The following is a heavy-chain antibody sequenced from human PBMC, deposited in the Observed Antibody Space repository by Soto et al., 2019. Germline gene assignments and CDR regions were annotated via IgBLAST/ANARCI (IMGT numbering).Heavy chain of an antibody. CDR1: GYTFTSYD. CDR2: MNPNSSNT. D-gene: IGHD1-26*01. CDR3: ARERSGSSDY. V-gene: IGHV1-8*01. Sequence: QVQLVQSWAEVKKPGASVKVSCKASGYTFTSYDINWVRQATGQGLEWMGWMNPNSSNTGYAQKFQGRVTMTRNTSTSTAYMELRSLRAEATAGDDRARERSGSSDYWGQGTLVTVTS. J-gene: IGHJ4*02.